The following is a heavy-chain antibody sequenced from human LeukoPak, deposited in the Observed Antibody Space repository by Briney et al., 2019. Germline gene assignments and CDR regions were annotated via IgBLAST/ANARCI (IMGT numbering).Heavy chain of an antibody. V-gene: IGHV3-7*03. CDR2: IRQDGRVK. J-gene: IGHJ4*02. Sequence: GGSLRLSCAASPGITFSDYWMNWVRQAPGKGLEWVAIIRQDGRVKLYLDSVKGRFTISRDNAKSSVYLQINSLRAEDTAVYYCVGGIGWQPDYWGQGTLVTVSS. D-gene: IGHD6-19*01. CDR1: PGITFSDYW. CDR3: VGGIGWQPDY.